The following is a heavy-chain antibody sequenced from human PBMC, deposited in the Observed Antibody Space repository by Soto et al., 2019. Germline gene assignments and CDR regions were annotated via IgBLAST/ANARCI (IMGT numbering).Heavy chain of an antibody. CDR3: AKEDYGFWGGGDYYYGMDV. J-gene: IGHJ6*02. D-gene: IGHD3-3*01. V-gene: IGHV3-30*18. Sequence: QVQLVESGGGVVQPGRSLRLSCAASGFTFSSYGMHWVRQAPGKGLEWVAVISYDGSNKYYADSVKGRFTISRDNSKNTLYLQMNSLRAEDTAVYFCAKEDYGFWGGGDYYYGMDVWGQGTTVTVSS. CDR1: GFTFSSYG. CDR2: ISYDGSNK.